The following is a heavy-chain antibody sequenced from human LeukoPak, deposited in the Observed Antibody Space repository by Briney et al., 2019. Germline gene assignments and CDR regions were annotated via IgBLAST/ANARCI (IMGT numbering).Heavy chain of an antibody. CDR3: GRLPDSRTEAVDI. CDR2: MYDSGST. V-gene: IGHV4-59*08. Sequence: SETLSLTCAVYGGSFSSYYWSWIRQPPGKGLEWIGYMYDSGSTKYNPSLKSRVTISVDMSRNQFSLKLSSVTAADTAVYYCGRLPDSRTEAVDIWGQGTVVTVSS. J-gene: IGHJ3*02. CDR1: GGSFSSYY. D-gene: IGHD3-22*01.